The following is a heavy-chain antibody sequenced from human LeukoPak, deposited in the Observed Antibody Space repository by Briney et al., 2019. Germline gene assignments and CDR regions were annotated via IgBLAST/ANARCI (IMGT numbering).Heavy chain of an antibody. CDR3: ARGYCSGGSCYHPHLDV. J-gene: IGHJ6*04. V-gene: IGHV4-34*01. CDR2: INHSGST. D-gene: IGHD2-15*01. CDR1: GGSFSGYY. Sequence: PSETLSLTCAVYGGSFSGYYWSWIRQPPGKGLEWIGEINHSGSTNYNPSLKSRVTISVDTSKNQFSLKLSSVTAADTAVYYCARGYCSGGSCYHPHLDVWGKGTTVTVSS.